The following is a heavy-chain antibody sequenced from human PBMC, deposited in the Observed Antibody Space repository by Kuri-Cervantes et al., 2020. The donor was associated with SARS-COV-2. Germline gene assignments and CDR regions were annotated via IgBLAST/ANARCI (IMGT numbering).Heavy chain of an antibody. CDR3: ARMSLLQNDAFDI. Sequence: GESLKISCAASGFTFSGYSMSWVRQAPGKGLQWVANIKKDGSEKYYVDSVKGRFTISRDNAKNSLYLQMDSLRAEDTAVYYCARMSLLQNDAFDIWGQGTMVTVSS. D-gene: IGHD1-26*01. J-gene: IGHJ3*02. CDR2: IKKDGSEK. CDR1: GFTFSGYS. V-gene: IGHV3-7*01.